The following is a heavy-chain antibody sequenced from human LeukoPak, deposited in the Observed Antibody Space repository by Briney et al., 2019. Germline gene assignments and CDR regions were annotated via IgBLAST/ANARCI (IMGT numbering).Heavy chain of an antibody. CDR3: ASWDPKTEHYGPGGGHRDY. CDR2: IYYSGST. J-gene: IGHJ4*02. CDR1: GGSISGYY. D-gene: IGHD3-10*01. V-gene: IGHV4-59*08. Sequence: SETLSLTCTVSGGSISGYYWSWIRQPPGKGLEWVGYIYYSGSTNYNPSLKSRVTISVDTSKNQFSLKLSSVTAADTAVYYCASWDPKTEHYGPGGGHRDYWGQGTLVTVSS.